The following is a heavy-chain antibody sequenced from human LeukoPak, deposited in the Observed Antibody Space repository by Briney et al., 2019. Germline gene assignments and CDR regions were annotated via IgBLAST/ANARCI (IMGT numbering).Heavy chain of an antibody. Sequence: PGGSLRLSCAASGFTFSSYEMNWVRQAPGKGLEWVSYISSSGSTIYYADSVKGRFTISRDNAKNSLYLQMNSLRAEDTAVYYCARDSAVSSGYYGGFHYWGQGTLVTVSS. CDR1: GFTFSSYE. D-gene: IGHD3-22*01. CDR2: ISSSGSTI. V-gene: IGHV3-48*03. CDR3: ARDSAVSSGYYGGFHY. J-gene: IGHJ4*02.